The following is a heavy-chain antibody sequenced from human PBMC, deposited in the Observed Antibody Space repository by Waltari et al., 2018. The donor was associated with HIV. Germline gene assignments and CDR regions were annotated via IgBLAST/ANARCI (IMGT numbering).Heavy chain of an antibody. CDR3: ARDKTDNSVYYFSYYYFYGLDV. V-gene: IGHV3-74*01. Sequence: EVQLVESGGGSVQPGGSLRLSCAASGFTFSAYWMHWVRQAPGTGLVGVSRIKTDGSTTNYADSGEGRFTIARDNAKNTLYLQMSSLRAEDTAVYYCARDKTDNSVYYFSYYYFYGLDVWGQGTTVTVSS. CDR2: IKTDGSTT. J-gene: IGHJ6*02. CDR1: GFTFSAYW. D-gene: IGHD3-22*01.